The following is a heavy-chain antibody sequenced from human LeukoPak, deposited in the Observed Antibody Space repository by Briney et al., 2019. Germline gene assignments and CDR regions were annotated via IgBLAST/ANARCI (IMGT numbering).Heavy chain of an antibody. J-gene: IGHJ4*02. CDR3: ARHAIAAAGTRRSYFDY. V-gene: IGHV4-34*01. CDR2: INHSGST. D-gene: IGHD6-13*01. Sequence: SETLSLTCAVYGGSFSGYYWSWIRQPPGKGLEWIGEINHSGSTNYNPSLKSRVTISVDTSKNQFSLKLSSVTAADTAVYYCARHAIAAAGTRRSYFDYWGQGTLVTVSS. CDR1: GGSFSGYY.